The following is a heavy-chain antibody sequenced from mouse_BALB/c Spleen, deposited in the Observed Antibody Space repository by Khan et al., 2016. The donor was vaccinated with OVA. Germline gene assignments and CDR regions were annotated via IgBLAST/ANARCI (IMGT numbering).Heavy chain of an antibody. CDR3: ARNSYRYGVAY. CDR2: IWSGGST. CDR1: GFSLTTYG. D-gene: IGHD2-14*01. J-gene: IGHJ3*01. V-gene: IGHV2-4-1*01. Sequence: QVQLKQSGPGPVQPSQSLSITCTVTGFSLTTYGVHWVHQSPGKGLEWLGVIWSGGSTDYNAAFISRLSISKDNSKSQVFFKMNSLQADDTAIYXWARNSYRYGVAYWGQGTLVSVSA.